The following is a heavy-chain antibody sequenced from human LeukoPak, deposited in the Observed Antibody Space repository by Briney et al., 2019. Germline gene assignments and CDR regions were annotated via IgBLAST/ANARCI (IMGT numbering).Heavy chain of an antibody. CDR2: IIPIFGTA. V-gene: IGHV1-69*05. Sequence: ASVKDSCKASGGTFSSYAISWVRQAPGQGLEWMGGIIPIFGTANYAQKFQGRVTITRNTSISTAYMELSSLRSEDTAVYYCARGQRRKLNSNYLPYHYMDVWGKGTTVTVSS. CDR1: GGTFSSYA. J-gene: IGHJ6*03. CDR3: ARGQRRKLNSNYLPYHYMDV. D-gene: IGHD4-11*01.